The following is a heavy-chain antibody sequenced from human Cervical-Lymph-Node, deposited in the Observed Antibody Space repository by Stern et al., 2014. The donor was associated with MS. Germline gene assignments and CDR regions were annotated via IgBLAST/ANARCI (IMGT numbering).Heavy chain of an antibody. Sequence: EVQLVESGGGLVKPGGSVRLSCAGSGFTFSSYSINWVRQAPGAGLEWVSSLSYRNSSTCYGNSVKGRFTISRDQAAHSVYLQLDSLRPEDTAVYYCASFGAARDFWGQGTLVTVSS. D-gene: IGHD3-10*01. CDR1: GFTFSSYS. CDR3: ASFGAARDF. V-gene: IGHV3-21*04. CDR2: LSYRNSST. J-gene: IGHJ4*02.